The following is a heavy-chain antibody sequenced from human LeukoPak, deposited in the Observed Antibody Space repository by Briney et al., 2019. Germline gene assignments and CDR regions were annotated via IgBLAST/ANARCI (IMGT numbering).Heavy chain of an antibody. CDR2: IYYSGST. D-gene: IGHD2-21*02. CDR1: GGSISSYY. J-gene: IGHJ5*02. Sequence: SETLSLTCTVSGGSISSYYWSWIRQPPGKGLEWMGYIYYSGSTNYNPSLKSRVTISVDTSKNQFSLKLSSVTAADTAVYYCARVRRAYCGGDCYSVWFDPWGQGTLVTVSS. V-gene: IGHV4-59*01. CDR3: ARVRRAYCGGDCYSVWFDP.